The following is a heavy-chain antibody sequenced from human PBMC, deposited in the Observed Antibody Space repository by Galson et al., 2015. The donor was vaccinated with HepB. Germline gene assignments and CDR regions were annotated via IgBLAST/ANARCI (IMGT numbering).Heavy chain of an antibody. J-gene: IGHJ3*01. Sequence: SLRLSCAASGFSVVNTYMTWVRQAPGKGPEWVALIHSGGSRYYADSVRGRFTISRDNPKNTLVLEMNSLRAEDTAVYHCTMDGYDRKKKDGSDVWGQGTTVIVSS. D-gene: IGHD3-22*01. CDR1: GFSVVNTY. CDR3: TMDGYDRKKKDGSDV. CDR2: IHSGGSR. V-gene: IGHV3-66*01.